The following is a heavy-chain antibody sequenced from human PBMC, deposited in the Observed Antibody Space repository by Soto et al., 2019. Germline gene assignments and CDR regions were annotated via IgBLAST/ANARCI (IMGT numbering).Heavy chain of an antibody. V-gene: IGHV3-48*02. D-gene: IGHD3-3*01. CDR1: GFTFSSYS. J-gene: IGHJ6*02. CDR3: ARNSGNYDFWSGYTPYGTDV. Sequence: PGGSLRLSCAASGFTFSSYSMNWVRQAPGKGLELVSYISSSSSTIYYADSVKGRFTISRDNAKNSLYLQMNSLRDEDTAVYYCARNSGNYDFWSGYTPYGTDVWGQGTTVTVSS. CDR2: ISSSSSTI.